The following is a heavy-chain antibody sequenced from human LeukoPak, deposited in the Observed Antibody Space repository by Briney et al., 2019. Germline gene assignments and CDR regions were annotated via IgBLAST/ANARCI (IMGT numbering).Heavy chain of an antibody. Sequence: GRSLRLSCAASGFTFSSYAMHWVRQAPGKGLEWVAVISYDGSNKYYADSVKGRFTISRDNSKNTLSLQMNSLRAEDTAVYYCARERLALYYYYGMDVWGKGTTVTVSS. J-gene: IGHJ6*04. D-gene: IGHD6-19*01. CDR2: ISYDGSNK. CDR1: GFTFSSYA. V-gene: IGHV3-30*04. CDR3: ARERLALYYYYGMDV.